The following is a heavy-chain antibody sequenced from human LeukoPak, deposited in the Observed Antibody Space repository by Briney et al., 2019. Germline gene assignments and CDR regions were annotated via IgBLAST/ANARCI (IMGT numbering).Heavy chain of an antibody. V-gene: IGHV4-34*01. CDR2: INHSGST. CDR3: ARGARVVVVAATVIWFDP. CDR1: GGSFSGYY. J-gene: IGHJ5*02. D-gene: IGHD2-15*01. Sequence: SETLSLTCAVYGGSFSGYYWSWIRQPPGKGLEWIGEINHSGSTNYSPSLKSRVTISVDTSKNQFSLKLSSVTAADTAVYYCARGARVVVVAATVIWFDPWGQGTLVTVSS.